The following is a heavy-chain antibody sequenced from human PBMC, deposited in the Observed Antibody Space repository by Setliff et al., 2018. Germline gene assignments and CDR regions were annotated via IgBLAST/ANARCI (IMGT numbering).Heavy chain of an antibody. V-gene: IGHV4-39*01. Sequence: SETLSLTCTVSGGSVSSGSYYWSWIRQPPGKGLEWVGTVYSSGSTYYNTSLRGRISISVDTSKNQFSLNLSSVTAADTAVYYCAAPGGGSYRFWGQGTLVTVSS. CDR1: GGSVSSGSYY. CDR3: AAPGGGSYRF. D-gene: IGHD1-26*01. J-gene: IGHJ4*02. CDR2: VYSSGST.